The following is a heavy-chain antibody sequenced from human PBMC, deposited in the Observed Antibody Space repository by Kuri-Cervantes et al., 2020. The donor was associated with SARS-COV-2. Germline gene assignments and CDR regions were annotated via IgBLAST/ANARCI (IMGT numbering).Heavy chain of an antibody. CDR1: GGSISSSSYY. CDR3: ARDEASSGAFDI. V-gene: IGHV4-39*07. CDR2: IYYSGST. D-gene: IGHD3-10*01. J-gene: IGHJ3*02. Sequence: SETLSLTCTVSGGSISSSSYYWGWIRQPPGKGLEWIGSIYYSGSTYYNPSLKSRVTISVDTSKNQSSLKLSSVTAADTAVYYCARDEASSGAFDIWGQGTMVTVSS.